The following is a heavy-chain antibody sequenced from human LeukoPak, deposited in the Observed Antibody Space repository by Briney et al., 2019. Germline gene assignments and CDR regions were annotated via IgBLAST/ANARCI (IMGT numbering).Heavy chain of an antibody. J-gene: IGHJ4*02. Sequence: GGSLRLSCAASGFTFSSYAMSWVRQAPGKGLEWVSAISGSGGSTYYADSVKGRFTISRDNSKNTLYLQMNSLRAEDTAVYYCAKYSCYYDRSGSYPFGYWGQGTMVTVSS. CDR2: ISGSGGST. CDR3: AKYSCYYDRSGSYPFGY. D-gene: IGHD3-22*01. CDR1: GFTFSSYA. V-gene: IGHV3-23*01.